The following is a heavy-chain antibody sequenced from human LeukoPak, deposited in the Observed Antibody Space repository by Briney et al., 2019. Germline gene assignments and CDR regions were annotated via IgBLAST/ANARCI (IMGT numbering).Heavy chain of an antibody. D-gene: IGHD3-10*01. CDR3: ARGGVRATLYYFDY. CDR1: GFTFSSYA. V-gene: IGHV3-30-3*01. Sequence: GGSLRLSCAASGFTFSSYAMHWVRQAPGKGLEWVAVISYDGSNKYYADSVKGRFTISRDNSKNTLYLQMNSLRAEDTAVYYCARGGVRATLYYFDYWGQGTLVTVSS. CDR2: ISYDGSNK. J-gene: IGHJ4*02.